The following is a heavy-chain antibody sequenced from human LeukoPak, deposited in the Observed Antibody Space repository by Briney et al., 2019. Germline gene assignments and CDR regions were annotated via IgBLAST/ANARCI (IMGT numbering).Heavy chain of an antibody. Sequence: ASVKVSCKASGYTFTGYYMHWVRQAPGQGLEWMGWINPNSGGTNYAQEFQGRVTMTRDTSISTAYMELSRLRSDDTAVYYCARSRPLQWLDYWGQGTLVTVSS. CDR2: INPNSGGT. CDR1: GYTFTGYY. J-gene: IGHJ4*02. CDR3: ARSRPLQWLDY. D-gene: IGHD6-19*01. V-gene: IGHV1-2*02.